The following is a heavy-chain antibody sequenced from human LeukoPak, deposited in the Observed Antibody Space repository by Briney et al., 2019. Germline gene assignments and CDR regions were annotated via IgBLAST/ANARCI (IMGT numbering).Heavy chain of an antibody. V-gene: IGHV3-23*01. Sequence: GGSLRLSCAASGFTFSSYATSWVRQAPGRGLEWVSGITGSGGSTNYADSVKGRFTISRDNSKNTLYVQMNSLRAEDTAVYYCAKDPGYSGYDYIDYWGQGTLVTVSS. CDR1: GFTFSSYA. D-gene: IGHD5-12*01. CDR2: ITGSGGST. J-gene: IGHJ4*02. CDR3: AKDPGYSGYDYIDY.